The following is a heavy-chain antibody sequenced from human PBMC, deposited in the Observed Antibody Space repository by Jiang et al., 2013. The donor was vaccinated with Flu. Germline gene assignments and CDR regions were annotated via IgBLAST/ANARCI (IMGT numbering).Heavy chain of an antibody. CDR2: IHYSGST. Sequence: GSGLVKPSQTLSLTCTVSGDSINSGDYYWSWIRQPPGKGLEWIGYIHYSGSTYHNPSLKSRLIISLDTSKNQFSLKLNSVTAADAAVYYCATRGSSDWHDGFDIWGQGTMVTVSS. CDR1: GDSINSGDYY. D-gene: IGHD6-19*01. V-gene: IGHV4-30-4*01. J-gene: IGHJ3*02. CDR3: ATRGSSDWHDGFDI.